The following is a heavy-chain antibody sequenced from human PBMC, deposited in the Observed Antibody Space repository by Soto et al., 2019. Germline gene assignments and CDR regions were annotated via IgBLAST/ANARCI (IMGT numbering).Heavy chain of an antibody. Sequence: GGSLRLSCAASGFTFSSYAMHWVRQAPGKGLEWVAVISYDGSNKYYADSVKGRFTISRDNSKNTLYLQMNSLRAEDTAVYYCARVPPMTTYNLDYWGQGTLVTVSS. D-gene: IGHD4-17*01. CDR1: GFTFSSYA. V-gene: IGHV3-30-3*01. CDR2: ISYDGSNK. CDR3: ARVPPMTTYNLDY. J-gene: IGHJ4*02.